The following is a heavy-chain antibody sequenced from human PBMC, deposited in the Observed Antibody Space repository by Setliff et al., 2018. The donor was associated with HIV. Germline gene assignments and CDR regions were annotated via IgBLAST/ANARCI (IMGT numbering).Heavy chain of an antibody. CDR1: GYAISSGYY. J-gene: IGHJ3*02. D-gene: IGHD4-17*01. V-gene: IGHV4-38-2*01. Sequence: LSLTCAVSGYAISSGYYWGWIRRPPGKGLEWIGEIYHSEYTNYNASLKSRVSMSVDKSKNQFSLKLTSVTAADTAVYYCARHDFYGGNSPAFDIWGQGTMVTVSS. CDR3: ARHDFYGGNSPAFDI. CDR2: IYHSEYT.